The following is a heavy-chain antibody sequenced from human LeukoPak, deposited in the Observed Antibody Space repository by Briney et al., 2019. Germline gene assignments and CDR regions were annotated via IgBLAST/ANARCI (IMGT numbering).Heavy chain of an antibody. CDR2: INAGNGNT. CDR3: ARHPDRAAAGTGFDY. V-gene: IGHV1-3*01. Sequence: ASVKVSCKASGYTFTSYAMHWVRQAPGQRLEWMGWINAGNGNTKYSQKFQGRVTITRDTSASTAYMELSSLRSEDTAVYYCARHPDRAAAGTGFDYWGQGTLVTVSP. J-gene: IGHJ4*02. D-gene: IGHD6-13*01. CDR1: GYTFTSYA.